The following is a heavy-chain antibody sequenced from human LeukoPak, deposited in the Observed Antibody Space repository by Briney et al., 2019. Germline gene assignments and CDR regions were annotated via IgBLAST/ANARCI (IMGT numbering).Heavy chain of an antibody. V-gene: IGHV4-59*01. CDR1: GGSISSYY. CDR2: IYYSGST. Sequence: SETLSLTCTVSGGSISSYYWSWIRQPPGKGLEWIGYIYYSGSTNYNPSLKSRVTISVDTSKNQFSLKLSSVTAADTAVYYCAKEGEYGLPPPRAWGQGTLVSVSS. D-gene: IGHD3-10*01. CDR3: AKEGEYGLPPPRA. J-gene: IGHJ5*02.